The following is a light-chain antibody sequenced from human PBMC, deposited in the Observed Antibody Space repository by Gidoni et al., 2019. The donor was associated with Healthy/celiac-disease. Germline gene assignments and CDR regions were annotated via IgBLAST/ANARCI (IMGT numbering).Light chain of an antibody. J-gene: IGKJ3*01. CDR3: LQHNSYRFT. V-gene: IGKV1-17*01. CDR2: AAS. CDR1: QCIRND. Sequence: DIPLTHSPSSLSASVGDRVTITCRASQCIRNDLGWYQQKTGKAHKRLIYAASSLQSGVPSSFSGSGSGTEFTITIRSLQPEDFATYYCLQHNSYRFTFGPGTKVDIK.